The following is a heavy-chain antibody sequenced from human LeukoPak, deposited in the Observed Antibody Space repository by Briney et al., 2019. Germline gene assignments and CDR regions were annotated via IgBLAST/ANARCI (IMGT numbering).Heavy chain of an antibody. CDR3: ARDRSTSGRQY. J-gene: IGHJ4*02. D-gene: IGHD3-10*01. CDR2: INQDGSES. Sequence: PGGSLRLSCAASGFTFSSFWMAWVRQVPGTGLEWVANINQDGSESHYVDSLKGRFTVSRDSAKNSLYLQMNTLRAEDTAVYYCARDRSTSGRQYWGQGTLVTVSS. V-gene: IGHV3-7*01. CDR1: GFTFSSFW.